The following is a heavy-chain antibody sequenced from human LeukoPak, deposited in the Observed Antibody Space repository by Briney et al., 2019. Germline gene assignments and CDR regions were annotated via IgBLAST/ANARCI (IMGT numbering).Heavy chain of an antibody. V-gene: IGHV4-59*12. CDR3: ASKTGEGGELDY. CDR1: GVSISSYY. Sequence: KASETLSLTCTVSGVSISSYYWSWIRQPPGKGLEWIGYIYYSGSTNYNPSLKSRVTISVDKSKNQFSLKLSSVTAADTAVYYCASKTGEGGELDYWGQGTLVTVSS. D-gene: IGHD7-27*01. J-gene: IGHJ4*02. CDR2: IYYSGST.